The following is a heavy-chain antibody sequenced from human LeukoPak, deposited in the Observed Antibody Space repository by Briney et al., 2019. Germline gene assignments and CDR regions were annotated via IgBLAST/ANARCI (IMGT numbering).Heavy chain of an antibody. V-gene: IGHV3-20*04. Sequence: PGGSLRLSCPASGFTFDDYGMSWVRQAPGKGLEWVSGINWNVGSTGYADSVKGRFTISRDNAKNSLYLQMNSLRAEDTALYYCASFPYVVVTAGYFQHWGQGTLVTVSS. D-gene: IGHD2-21*02. CDR2: INWNVGST. CDR3: ASFPYVVVTAGYFQH. CDR1: GFTFDDYG. J-gene: IGHJ1*01.